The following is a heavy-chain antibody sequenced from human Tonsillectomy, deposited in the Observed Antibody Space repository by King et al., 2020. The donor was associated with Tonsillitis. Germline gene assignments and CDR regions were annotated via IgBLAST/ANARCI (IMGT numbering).Heavy chain of an antibody. D-gene: IGHD2-2*01. CDR1: GFTFSSYS. Sequence: VQLVESGGGLVKPGGSLRLSCAASGFTFSSYSMHWVRQAPGKGLEWVSSISSSSSYIYYADSVKGRFTISRENAKNSLYLQMNSLRAEDTALYYCARAPGGIVVVPAYGMDVWGLGTTVTVSS. CDR2: ISSSSSYI. J-gene: IGHJ6*02. V-gene: IGHV3-21*01. CDR3: ARAPGGIVVVPAYGMDV.